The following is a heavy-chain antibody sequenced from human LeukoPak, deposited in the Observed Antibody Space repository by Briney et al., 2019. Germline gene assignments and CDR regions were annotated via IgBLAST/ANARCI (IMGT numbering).Heavy chain of an antibody. Sequence: PGGSLRLSCAASGFXFSNNTMSWVRQSPGKGLEWVSSISGSGGFTYYTDSVKGRFTISRDNSKNTLSLQMNSLRAEDTAVYYCARGKYEFDYWGQGTLVTVSS. J-gene: IGHJ4*02. V-gene: IGHV3-23*01. CDR1: GFXFSNNT. CDR3: ARGKYEFDY. CDR2: ISGSGGFT. D-gene: IGHD3-16*01.